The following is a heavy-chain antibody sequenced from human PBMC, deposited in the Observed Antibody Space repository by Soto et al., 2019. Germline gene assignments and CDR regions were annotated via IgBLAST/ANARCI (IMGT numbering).Heavy chain of an antibody. V-gene: IGHV2-5*02. J-gene: IGHJ6*02. Sequence: QITLKESGPTLVKPTQTLTLTCTFSGFSLSTSGVGVGWIRQPPGKALEWLALIYWDDDKRYSPSLKSRLTITKDTSKNQVVLTMTNMDPVDTATYYCAHSFRITIFGVVIENYYGMDVWGQGTTVTVSS. CDR1: GFSLSTSGVG. CDR3: AHSFRITIFGVVIENYYGMDV. D-gene: IGHD3-3*01. CDR2: IYWDDDK.